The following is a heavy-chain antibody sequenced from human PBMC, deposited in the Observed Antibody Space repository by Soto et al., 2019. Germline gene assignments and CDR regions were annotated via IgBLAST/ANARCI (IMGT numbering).Heavy chain of an antibody. Sequence: ASGKVSCKASGYTFTSYGISWVRQAPGQGLEWMGWISAYNGNTNYAQKLQGRVTMTTDTSTSTAYMELRSLRSDDTAVYYCARDAGYSSSWYNWFDPWGQGTLVTVSS. J-gene: IGHJ5*02. CDR3: ARDAGYSSSWYNWFDP. V-gene: IGHV1-18*01. CDR1: GYTFTSYG. CDR2: ISAYNGNT. D-gene: IGHD6-13*01.